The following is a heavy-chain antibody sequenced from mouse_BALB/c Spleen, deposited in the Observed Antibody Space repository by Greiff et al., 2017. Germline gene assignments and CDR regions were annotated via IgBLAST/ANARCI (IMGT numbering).Heavy chain of an antibody. CDR1: GYTFTDYY. CDR2: IYPGSGNT. CDR3: ARYDYFYAMDY. Sequence: QVQLKQSGAELARPGASVKLSCKASGYTFTDYYINWVKQRTGQGLEWIGEIYPGSGNTYYNEKFKGKATLTADKSSSTAYMQLSSLTSEDSAVYFCARYDYFYAMDYWGQGTSVTVSS. D-gene: IGHD2-4*01. J-gene: IGHJ4*01. V-gene: IGHV1-77*01.